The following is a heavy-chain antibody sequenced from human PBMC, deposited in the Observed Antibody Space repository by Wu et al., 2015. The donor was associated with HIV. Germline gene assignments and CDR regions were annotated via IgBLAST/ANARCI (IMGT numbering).Heavy chain of an antibody. CDR1: GYTFTGYY. J-gene: IGHJ4*02. CDR2: INPNSGGT. CDR3: AREELLWFGESSTFDY. Sequence: QVQLVQSGAEVKKPGASVKVSCKASGYTFTGYYMHWVRQAPGQGLEWMGWINPNSGGTNYAQKFQGRVTMTRDTSISTAYMELSRLRSDDAAVYYCAREELLWFGESSTFDYWGQGTLVTVSS. V-gene: IGHV1-2*02. D-gene: IGHD3-10*01.